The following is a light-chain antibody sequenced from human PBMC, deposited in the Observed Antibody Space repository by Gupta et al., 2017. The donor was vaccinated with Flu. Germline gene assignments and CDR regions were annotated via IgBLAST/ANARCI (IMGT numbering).Light chain of an antibody. J-gene: IGLJ3*02. CDR2: LNSDGSH. Sequence: VLTQSPSASASRGASVKLTCTLSSGHSNYAIAWHQQQPETGPRFLRKLNSDGSHTKGDAIPNRVSGSSSGAARSINRHSLESEDDYSYSCMNWGPGSEVFGGGTKMTVL. CDR1: SGHSNYA. V-gene: IGLV4-69*02. CDR3: MNWGPGSEV.